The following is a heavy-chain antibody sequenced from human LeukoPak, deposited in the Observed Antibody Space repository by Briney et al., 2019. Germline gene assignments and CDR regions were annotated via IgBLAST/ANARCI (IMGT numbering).Heavy chain of an antibody. CDR2: INPNSGNT. V-gene: IGHV1-8*02. CDR1: GGTFSSYA. J-gene: IGHJ6*03. CDR3: ARGCPTSMLEDYYYYMDV. Sequence: ASVKVSCKASGGTFSSYAISWVRQAPGQGLEWMGRINPNSGNTGYAQKFQGRVTMTRNTSISTAYMELSSLRSEDTAVYYCARGCPTSMLEDYYYYMDVWGKGTTVTVSS. D-gene: IGHD2/OR15-2a*01.